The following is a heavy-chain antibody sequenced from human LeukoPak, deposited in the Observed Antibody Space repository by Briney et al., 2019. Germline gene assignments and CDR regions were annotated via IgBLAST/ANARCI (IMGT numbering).Heavy chain of an antibody. V-gene: IGHV3-30*02. J-gene: IGHJ3*02. D-gene: IGHD3-22*01. CDR1: GFTFSTYG. CDR3: ARDLMISAFDI. CDR2: IQYDGSNK. Sequence: GGSLRLSCAASGFTFSTYGMHWVRQAPGKWLEWVTFIQYDGSNKYDADSVKGRFTISRDNSKNTLYLQMNSLRAEDTAMYYCARDLMISAFDIWGQGTMVTVSS.